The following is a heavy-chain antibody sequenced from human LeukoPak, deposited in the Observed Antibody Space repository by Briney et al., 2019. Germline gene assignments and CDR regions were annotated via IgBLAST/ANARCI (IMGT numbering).Heavy chain of an antibody. CDR2: IIPIFGTA. V-gene: IGHV1-69*05. D-gene: IGHD6-13*01. Sequence: GASVKVSCKASGGTFSSYAISWVRQAPGQGLEWMGGIIPIFGTANYAQKFQGRVTITTDESTSTAYMELSSLRSEDTAVYYCARVPRLRSSSWYGGYYYYYMDVWGKGTTVTVSS. CDR1: GGTFSSYA. CDR3: ARVPRLRSSSWYGGYYYYYMDV. J-gene: IGHJ6*03.